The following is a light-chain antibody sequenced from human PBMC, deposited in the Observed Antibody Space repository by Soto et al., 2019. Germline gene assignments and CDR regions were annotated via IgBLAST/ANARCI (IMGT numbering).Light chain of an antibody. CDR3: QQSINWPLT. V-gene: IGKV3-11*01. J-gene: IGKJ4*01. CDR2: DAS. Sequence: EIVLTQSPATLSLSPGERATLSCRASQSVSSYLACYQQKPGQPPRLLIYDASSRATGIPARFSGSGSGTDFTLTISSLEPDDFAVYYCQQSINWPLTFGGGTKVDIK. CDR1: QSVSSY.